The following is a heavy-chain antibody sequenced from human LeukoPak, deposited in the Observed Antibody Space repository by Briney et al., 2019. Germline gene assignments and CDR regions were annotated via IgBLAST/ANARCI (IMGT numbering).Heavy chain of an antibody. CDR2: IYSGGST. Sequence: GGSLRLSCAASGFTVSSNYMSWVRQAPGKGLEWVSVIYSGGSTYYADSVKGRFTISRDNSKNTLYLQMNSLRAEDTAVYYCARENPSYYYYYMDVWGKGTTVTISS. J-gene: IGHJ6*03. CDR1: GFTVSSNY. CDR3: ARENPSYYYYYMDV. V-gene: IGHV3-66*01.